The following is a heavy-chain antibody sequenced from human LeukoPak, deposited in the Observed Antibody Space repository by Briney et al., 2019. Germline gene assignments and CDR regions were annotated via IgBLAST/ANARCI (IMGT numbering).Heavy chain of an antibody. D-gene: IGHD4-17*01. CDR1: GGSISNYY. CDR3: ARRDHYGVKAFDI. J-gene: IGHJ3*02. V-gene: IGHV4-59*08. Sequence: SGTLSLTCTVSGGSISNYYWSWIRQPPGKGLEWIGYIYYSGSTNYNPSLKSRVTISVDTSKNQFSLKLSSVTAADTAVYYCARRDHYGVKAFDIWGQGTMVTVSS. CDR2: IYYSGST.